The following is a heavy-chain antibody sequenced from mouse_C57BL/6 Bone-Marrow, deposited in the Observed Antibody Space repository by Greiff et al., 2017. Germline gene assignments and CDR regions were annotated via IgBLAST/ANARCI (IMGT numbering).Heavy chain of an antibody. D-gene: IGHD1-1*01. J-gene: IGHJ3*01. CDR1: GFSFNTYA. CDR2: LRSKSNNYAT. CDR3: GRRDGSRGQFAY. Sequence: EVMLVESGGGFVQPTRSLKLTCAVSGFSFNTYAMNCFRQAPGTGLEWVARLRSKSNNYATYYADSVKIRFTISRDDSESMLYLQKKNLKTKDKAMYYCGRRDGSRGQFAYWGPGNLGTVS. V-gene: IGHV10-1*01.